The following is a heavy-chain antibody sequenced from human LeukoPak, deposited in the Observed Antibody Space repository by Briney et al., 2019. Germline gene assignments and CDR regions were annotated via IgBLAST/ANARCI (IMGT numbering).Heavy chain of an antibody. CDR3: ASNHDYGALGGRWFDP. CDR1: GYTFTSYG. Sequence: GASVKVSCKASGYTFTSYGISWVRQAPGQGLEWMGWISAYNGNTNYAQKLQGRVTMTTDTSTSTAYMELRSLRSDDTAVYYCASNHDYGALGGRWFDPWGQGTLVTVSS. CDR2: ISAYNGNT. J-gene: IGHJ5*02. V-gene: IGHV1-18*01. D-gene: IGHD4-17*01.